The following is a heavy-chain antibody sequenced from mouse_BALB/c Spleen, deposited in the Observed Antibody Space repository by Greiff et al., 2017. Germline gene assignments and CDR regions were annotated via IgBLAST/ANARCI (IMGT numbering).Heavy chain of an antibody. D-gene: IGHD1-1*01. Sequence: EVKLQESGPGLVKPSQSLSLTYSVTGYSITSGYYWNWIRQFPGNKLEWMGYISYDGSNNYNPSLKNRISITRDTSKNQFFLKLNSVTTEDTATYYCARNFITTVVAPDYWGQGTTLTVSS. CDR1: GYSITSGYY. CDR3: ARNFITTVVAPDY. J-gene: IGHJ2*01. CDR2: ISYDGSN. V-gene: IGHV3-6*02.